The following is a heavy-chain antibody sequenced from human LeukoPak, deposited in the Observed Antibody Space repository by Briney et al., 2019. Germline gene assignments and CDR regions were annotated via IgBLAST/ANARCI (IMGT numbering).Heavy chain of an antibody. Sequence: ASVKVSCKSSGYTFTGYYIHWVRQARGQGLEWMGWINPNSGGTNYAQKFQGRVTMTRDTSISTAYMELSRLRSDDTAVYYCARAAVRGVLPFDYWGQGTLVTVSS. CDR1: GYTFTGYY. CDR2: INPNSGGT. V-gene: IGHV1-2*02. J-gene: IGHJ4*02. D-gene: IGHD3-10*01. CDR3: ARAAVRGVLPFDY.